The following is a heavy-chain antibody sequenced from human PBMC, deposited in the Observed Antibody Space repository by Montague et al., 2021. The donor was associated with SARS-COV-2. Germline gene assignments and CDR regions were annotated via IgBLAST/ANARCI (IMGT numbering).Heavy chain of an antibody. D-gene: IGHD5-24*01. Sequence: SETLSLTCAAYGESVSGFYWGWIRQPPGEGLEWLGEINHSGSPNYNPSLKSRVTMSLDTSKNQFSLKLSSVTAADTAVYFCARGFRKVEMPTISFDYWGQGTLVTVSS. CDR2: INHSGSP. CDR3: ARGFRKVEMPTISFDY. V-gene: IGHV4-34*01. CDR1: GESVSGFY. J-gene: IGHJ4*02.